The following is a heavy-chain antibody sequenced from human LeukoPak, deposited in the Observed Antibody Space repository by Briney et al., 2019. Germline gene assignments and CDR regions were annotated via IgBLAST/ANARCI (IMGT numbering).Heavy chain of an antibody. J-gene: IGHJ4*02. CDR3: ARYIIVACHFDF. D-gene: IGHD1-14*01. CDR2: IKHDGSER. V-gene: IGHV3-7*03. Sequence: GGSLRLSCAASGFTFSGYWMSWVRQAPGKGLEWVANIKHDGSERYYADSVKGRFTITRDNAKNSLYLRLSSLRAEDKAIEYCARYIIVACHFDFWGQGTLVTVSS. CDR1: GFTFSGYW.